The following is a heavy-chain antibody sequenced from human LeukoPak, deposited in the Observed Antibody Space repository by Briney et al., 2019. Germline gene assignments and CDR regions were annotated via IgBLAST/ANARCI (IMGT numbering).Heavy chain of an antibody. J-gene: IGHJ6*02. CDR2: IYTSGGT. CDR3: ARDHWVDFWSGYRDYYYGMDV. CDR1: GGSISSYY. Sequence: SETLSLTCTVSGGSISSYYWSWIRQPAGKGLEWIGRIYTSGGTNYNPSLKSRVTMSVDTSTNKLSLKLSSVTAADTDVYYCARDHWVDFWSGYRDYYYGMDVWGQGTTVTVSS. D-gene: IGHD3-3*01. V-gene: IGHV4-4*07.